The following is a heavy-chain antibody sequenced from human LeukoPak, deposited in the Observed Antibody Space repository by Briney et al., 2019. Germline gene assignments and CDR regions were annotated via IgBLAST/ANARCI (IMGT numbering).Heavy chain of an antibody. CDR1: GGSISSSSYY. Sequence: SSETLSLTCTVSGGSISSSSYYWGWIRQPLGKGLEWIGSIYYSGSTYYNPSLKSRVTISVDTSKNQFSLKLSSVTAADTAVYYCARQLRGGGSYKVRYYGMDVWGQGTTVTVSS. J-gene: IGHJ6*02. V-gene: IGHV4-39*01. D-gene: IGHD1-26*01. CDR3: ARQLRGGGSYKVRYYGMDV. CDR2: IYYSGST.